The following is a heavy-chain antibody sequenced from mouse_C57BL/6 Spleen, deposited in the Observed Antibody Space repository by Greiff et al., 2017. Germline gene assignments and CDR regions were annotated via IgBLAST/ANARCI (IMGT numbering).Heavy chain of an antibody. Sequence: QVQLKQSGAELVRPGTSVKMSCTASGYTFTNYWLGCAKHRPGHGLALIGDIYPGGGYTNYNEKFTGKATLTADQSSSTAYMQFSSLTSEDSAIYYCAKGSSGYPYYFDYWGQGTTLTVAS. J-gene: IGHJ2*01. CDR2: IYPGGGYT. CDR1: GYTFTNYW. CDR3: AKGSSGYPYYFDY. D-gene: IGHD3-2*02. V-gene: IGHV1-63*01.